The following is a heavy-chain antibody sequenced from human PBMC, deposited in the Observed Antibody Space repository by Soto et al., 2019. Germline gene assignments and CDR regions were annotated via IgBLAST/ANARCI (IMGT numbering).Heavy chain of an antibody. CDR2: ITTSSTTI. Sequence: VQLVESGGGLVQPGGSLSLSCAASGFTFSSYTMNWVRQAPGKGLEWVSYITTSSTTIYYADSVKGRFTISRDNAKNSLYLQMSSLRVEDTAVYYCATGRLAYCGGDCPFDYCGQGPLVTVSS. CDR1: GFTFSSYT. V-gene: IGHV3-48*01. D-gene: IGHD2-21*01. CDR3: ATGRLAYCGGDCPFDY. J-gene: IGHJ4*02.